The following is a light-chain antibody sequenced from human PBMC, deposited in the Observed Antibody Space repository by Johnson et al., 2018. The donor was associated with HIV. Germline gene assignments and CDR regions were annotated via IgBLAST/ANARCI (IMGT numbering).Light chain of an antibody. CDR1: SSNIGRNY. Sequence: QSVLKQPPSVSAAPGQKVTISCSGTSSNIGRNYASWYQQLPGTAPKILIHENKKRPSGIPDRFSGSKSGTSATLDITGLQTGDEADYYCGTWDSSLGAWVFGTGTKVTVL. V-gene: IGLV1-51*02. CDR2: ENK. CDR3: GTWDSSLGAWV. J-gene: IGLJ1*01.